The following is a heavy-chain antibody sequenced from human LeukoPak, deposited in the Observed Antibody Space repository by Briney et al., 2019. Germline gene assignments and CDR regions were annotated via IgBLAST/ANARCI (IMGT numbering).Heavy chain of an antibody. D-gene: IGHD2-2*01. CDR1: GFTFSSYG. CDR3: AKDPLRYCSSTSCSTPFDY. J-gene: IGHJ4*02. Sequence: PGGSLRLSCAASGFTFSSYGMHWVRQAPGKGLEWVAFIRYDGSNKYYADSVKGRFTISRDNSKNTLYLQMNSLRAEDTAVYYCAKDPLRYCSSTSCSTPFDYWGQGTLVTVSS. V-gene: IGHV3-30*02. CDR2: IRYDGSNK.